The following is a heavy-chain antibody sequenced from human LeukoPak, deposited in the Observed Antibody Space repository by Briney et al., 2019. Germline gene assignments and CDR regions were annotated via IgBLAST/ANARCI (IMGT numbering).Heavy chain of an antibody. CDR3: ARPLKYYYDSSGYTQ. J-gene: IGHJ4*02. CDR2: IIPIFGTA. CDR1: GGSFSSYA. V-gene: IGHV1-69*05. Sequence: ASVKVSCKASGGSFSSYAISWVRQAPGQGLEWMGRIIPIFGTANYAQKFQGRVTITTDESTSTAYMELSSLRSEDTAVYYCARPLKYYYDSSGYTQWGQGTLVTASS. D-gene: IGHD3-22*01.